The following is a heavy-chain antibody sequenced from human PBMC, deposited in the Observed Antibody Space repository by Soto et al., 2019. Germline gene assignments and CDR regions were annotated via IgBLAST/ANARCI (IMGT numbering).Heavy chain of an antibody. D-gene: IGHD3-3*01. J-gene: IGHJ6*02. CDR2: RIPIFGTA. CDR1: GGTFSSYA. CDR3: ASFCHSFWSGYYAIGGMDV. Sequence: VQLVQSGAEVKKPGSSVKVSCKASGGTFSSYAISWVRQAPGPGLECRVGRIPIFGTANYAQKFQGRVTITADESTSTAYKELSSLRSEDTAVYYCASFCHSFWSGYYAIGGMDVWGQGTKVTVSS. V-gene: IGHV1-69*12.